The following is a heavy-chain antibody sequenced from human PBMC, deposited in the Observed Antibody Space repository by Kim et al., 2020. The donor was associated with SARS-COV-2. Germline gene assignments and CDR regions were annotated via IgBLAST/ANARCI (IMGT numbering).Heavy chain of an antibody. J-gene: IGHJ5*02. CDR2: IYYSGST. V-gene: IGHV4-59*01. Sequence: SETLSLTCTVSGGSISSYYWSWIRQPPGKGLEWIGYIYYSGSTNYNPSLKSRVTISVDTSKNQFSLKLSSVTAADTAVYYCARRWFGELSGWFDPWGQGTLVTVSS. CDR3: ARRWFGELSGWFDP. CDR1: GGSISSYY. D-gene: IGHD3-10*01.